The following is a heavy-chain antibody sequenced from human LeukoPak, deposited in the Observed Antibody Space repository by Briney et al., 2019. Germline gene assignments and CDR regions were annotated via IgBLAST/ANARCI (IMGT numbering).Heavy chain of an antibody. CDR3: ARGIVGATTYFDY. V-gene: IGHV3-30-3*01. Sequence: AGGSLRLSCAASGFTFSSYAMHWVRQAPGKGLEWVAVISYDGSNKYYADSVKGRFTISRDNSKNTLYLQMNSLRAEDTAVYYCARGIVGATTYFDYWGQGTLVTVSS. CDR1: GFTFSSYA. CDR2: ISYDGSNK. J-gene: IGHJ4*02. D-gene: IGHD1-26*01.